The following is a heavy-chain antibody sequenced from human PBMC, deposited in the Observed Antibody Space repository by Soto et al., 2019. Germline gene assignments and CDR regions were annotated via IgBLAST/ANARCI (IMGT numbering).Heavy chain of an antibody. J-gene: IGHJ6*02. CDR3: ARVEQMRWLRYYYGMDV. CDR2: INHSGST. Sequence: SETLSLTCAVYGGYFRGYYWSWIRQPPGKGLEWIGEINHSGSTNYNPSLKSRVTISVDTSKNQFSLKLSSVTAADTAVYYCARVEQMRWLRYYYGMDVWGQGTTVTVS. D-gene: IGHD5-12*01. V-gene: IGHV4-34*01. CDR1: GGYFRGYY.